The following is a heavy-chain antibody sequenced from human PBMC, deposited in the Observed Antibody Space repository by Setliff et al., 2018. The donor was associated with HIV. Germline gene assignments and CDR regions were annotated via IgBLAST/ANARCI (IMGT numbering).Heavy chain of an antibody. CDR2: IHHSGSS. CDR3: ARHSITLVVGVPERDDAFDI. CDR1: GDSIITYY. V-gene: IGHV4-59*08. D-gene: IGHD3-22*01. Sequence: SETLSLTCTVSGDSIITYYWTWIRQPPGKGLEWIGYIHHSGSSDYTPSLRSRVTISVDTSKNQFSLKLSSVTAADTAVYYCARHSITLVVGVPERDDAFDIWGQGTMVTVSS. J-gene: IGHJ3*02.